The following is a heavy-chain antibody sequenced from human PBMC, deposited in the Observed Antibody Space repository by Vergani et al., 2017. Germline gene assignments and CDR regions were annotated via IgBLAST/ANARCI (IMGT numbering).Heavy chain of an antibody. D-gene: IGHD3-10*01. CDR2: INPNSGGT. CDR3: AREPLPHYGSGSPSTYYYYYYMDV. J-gene: IGHJ6*03. V-gene: IGHV1-2*02. CDR1: GYTFTGYY. Sequence: QVQLVQSGAEVKKPGASVKVSCKASGYTFTGYYMHWVRQAPGQGLEWMGWINPNSGGTNYAQKFQGRVTMTRDTSISTAYMELSRLRSEDTAVYYCAREPLPHYGSGSPSTYYYYYYMDVWGKGTTVTVSS.